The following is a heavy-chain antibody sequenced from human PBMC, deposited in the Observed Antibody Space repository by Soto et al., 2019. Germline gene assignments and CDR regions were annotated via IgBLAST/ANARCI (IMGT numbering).Heavy chain of an antibody. CDR1: GYSFISYW. D-gene: IGHD2-2*03. CDR3: ARIIGYCRNNDCSWTFDI. V-gene: IGHV5-51*01. CDR2: FYPGDSTS. Sequence: PGESLKISCKTSGYSFISYWVAWVRQKPGKGLEWMGTFYPGDSTSTYSPSFQGQVTISVDKSISTAYLHLSSLKASDPAMYYCARIIGYCRNNDCSWTFDIWGQGTTVTVSS. J-gene: IGHJ3*02.